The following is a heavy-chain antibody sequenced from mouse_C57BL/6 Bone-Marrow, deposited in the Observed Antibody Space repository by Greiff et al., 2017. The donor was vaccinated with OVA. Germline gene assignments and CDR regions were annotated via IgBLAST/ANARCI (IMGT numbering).Heavy chain of an antibody. CDR1: GFSLTSYA. Sequence: VKVIESGPGLVAPSQSLSITCTVSGFSLTSYAISWVRQPPGKGLEWLGVIWTGGGTNYNSALKSRLSISKDNSKSQVFLKMNSLQTDDTARYYWARKGSVVAYYYAMDYWGQGTSVTVSS. D-gene: IGHD1-1*01. J-gene: IGHJ4*01. CDR3: ARKGSVVAYYYAMDY. V-gene: IGHV2-9-1*01. CDR2: IWTGGGT.